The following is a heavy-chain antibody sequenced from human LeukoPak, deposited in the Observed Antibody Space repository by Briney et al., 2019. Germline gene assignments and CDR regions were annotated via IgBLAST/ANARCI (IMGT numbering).Heavy chain of an antibody. CDR2: INWSGGST. CDR1: GFTFNDYA. J-gene: IGHJ4*02. CDR3: AKGGYDPDYFFDY. D-gene: IGHD3-16*01. V-gene: IGHV3-43D*03. Sequence: QAGGSLGLSCAASGFTFNDYAMHWVRQAPGKGLEWVSLINWSGGSTYYADSVKGRFTISRDNSKNSLYLQMNSLKPEDTALYYCAKGGYDPDYFFDYWGQGTLVTVSS.